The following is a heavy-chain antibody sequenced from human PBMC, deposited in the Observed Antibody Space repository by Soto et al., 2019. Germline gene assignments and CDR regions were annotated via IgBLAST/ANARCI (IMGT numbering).Heavy chain of an antibody. CDR1: GGTFSSYA. J-gene: IGHJ6*02. V-gene: IGHV1-3*01. Sequence: ASVKVSCKASGGTFSSYAMHWVRQAPGQRLEWMGWINAGNGNTKYSQKFQGRVTITRDTSASTAYMELSSLRSEDTAVYYCARGGLSSGYEPDPYYYYYGMDVWGQGTTVTVSS. CDR2: INAGNGNT. CDR3: ARGGLSSGYEPDPYYYYYGMDV. D-gene: IGHD5-12*01.